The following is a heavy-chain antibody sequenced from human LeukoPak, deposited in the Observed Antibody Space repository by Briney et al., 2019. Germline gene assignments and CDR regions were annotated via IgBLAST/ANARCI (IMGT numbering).Heavy chain of an antibody. V-gene: IGHV3-23*01. J-gene: IGHJ4*02. CDR3: AKGTDMITFGGVIVPFDY. CDR2: ISGSGGST. D-gene: IGHD3-16*02. CDR1: GFTFSSYA. Sequence: TGGSLRLSCAASGFTFSSYAMSWVRQAPGKGLEWVSAISGSGGSTYYADSVKGRFTISRDNSKNTLYLQMNSLRAEDTAVYYCAKGTDMITFGGVIVPFDYWGQGTLVTVSS.